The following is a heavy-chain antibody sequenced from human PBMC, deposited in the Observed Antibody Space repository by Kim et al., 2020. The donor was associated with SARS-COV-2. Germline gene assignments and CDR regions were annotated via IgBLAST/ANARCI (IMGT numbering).Heavy chain of an antibody. J-gene: IGHJ3*01. CDR1: GFTFSNYW. CDR3: ARGYNDILTGYSLDIFDV. D-gene: IGHD3-9*01. Sequence: GGSLRLSCAASGFTFSNYWMHWVRQVPGKGLLWVSRINSDGSRTTSAESVSGRFTITRDNAKNTLYLEVNSLRAEDTGVYYCARGYNDILTGYSLDIFDVWGKEKMLTVSS. CDR2: INSDGSRT. V-gene: IGHV3-74*03.